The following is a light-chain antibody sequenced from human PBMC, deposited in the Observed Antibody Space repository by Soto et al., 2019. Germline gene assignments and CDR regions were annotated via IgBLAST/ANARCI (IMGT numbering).Light chain of an antibody. CDR3: QYYSSSSPET. CDR1: QSISSW. Sequence: DIRMTQSPSTLSASVGDRVTITCRASQSISSWLAWYQQKPGKAPKLLIYMASILENGVPSRFSGSGSGTEFTLTSSSLQPDDFGTYYCQYYSSSSPETFGQGTKVDIK. V-gene: IGKV1-5*03. CDR2: MAS. J-gene: IGKJ1*01.